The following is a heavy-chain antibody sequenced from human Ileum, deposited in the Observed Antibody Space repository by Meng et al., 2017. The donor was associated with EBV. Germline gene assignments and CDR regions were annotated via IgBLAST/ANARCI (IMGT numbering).Heavy chain of an antibody. J-gene: IGHJ4*02. V-gene: IGHV4-4*02. D-gene: IGHD1-7*01. CDR1: GDSISSDIW. CDR3: GRDQGRELINH. Sequence: QGQLKESGPGLVKPSGTLPLTCTVSGDSISSDIWWSWVRQPPGKGLEWIGEVYHRGDTNYNPSLKSRVDISVDKSKNQFYLSLFSVTAADTAVYYCGRDQGRELINHWGQGTLVTVSS. CDR2: VYHRGDT.